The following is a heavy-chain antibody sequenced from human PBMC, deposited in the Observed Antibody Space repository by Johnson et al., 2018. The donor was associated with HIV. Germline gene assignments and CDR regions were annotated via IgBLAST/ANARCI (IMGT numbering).Heavy chain of an antibody. Sequence: QVQLVESWGGLVQPGRSLRLSCAASGFRFSRYGMHWVRQAPGRGLEWVAGIWYDGSNQYYADSVKGRFTISRDNSKNTLYLQVTSLRTEDTTMYYCAKDRGGSHQSGHDAFDIWGQGTMVTVSS. CDR1: GFRFSRYG. CDR2: IWYDGSNQ. D-gene: IGHD1-26*01. J-gene: IGHJ3*02. V-gene: IGHV3-33*06. CDR3: AKDRGGSHQSGHDAFDI.